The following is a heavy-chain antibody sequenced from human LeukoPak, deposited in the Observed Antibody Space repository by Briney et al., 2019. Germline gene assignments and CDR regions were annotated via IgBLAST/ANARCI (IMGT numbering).Heavy chain of an antibody. CDR1: GGTFSSYA. CDR2: IIPIFGTA. V-gene: IGHV1-69*05. D-gene: IGHD5-18*01. Sequence: SVKVSCKASGGTFSSYAIIWVRQAPGQGLEWMGGIIPIFGTANYAQKFQGRVTITTDESTSTAYMELSSLRSEDTAVYYCASHSYGLYYYYYYMDVWGKGTTVTVSS. CDR3: ASHSYGLYYYYYYMDV. J-gene: IGHJ6*03.